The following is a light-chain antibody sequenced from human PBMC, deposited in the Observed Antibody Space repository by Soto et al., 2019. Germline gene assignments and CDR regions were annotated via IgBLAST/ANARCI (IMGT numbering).Light chain of an antibody. Sequence: EIVLTQSPGTLSLSPGERATLSCRASQSVSSSYIAWYQQKPGQAPRLLIYGASSRATGIPDRFSGSGSGTDFTLTISTLEPEDFAVYYCQQYGSSQSFGQGTKVEIK. J-gene: IGKJ1*01. CDR3: QQYGSSQS. CDR1: QSVSSSY. V-gene: IGKV3-20*01. CDR2: GAS.